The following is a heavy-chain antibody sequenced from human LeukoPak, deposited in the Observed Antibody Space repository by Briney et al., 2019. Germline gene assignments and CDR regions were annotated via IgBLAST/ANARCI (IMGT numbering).Heavy chain of an antibody. CDR1: GFTVSSNY. Sequence: GGSLRLSCAASGFTVSSNYMSWVRQPPGKGLEWVSLIYSGGSTYYADSVKGRFTISRDNSKNPVYLQMNSLRAEDTAVYYCARDLRTSGSYYGLDYWGQGTLVTVSS. CDR3: ARDLRTSGSYYGLDY. V-gene: IGHV3-53*01. D-gene: IGHD1-26*01. CDR2: IYSGGST. J-gene: IGHJ4*02.